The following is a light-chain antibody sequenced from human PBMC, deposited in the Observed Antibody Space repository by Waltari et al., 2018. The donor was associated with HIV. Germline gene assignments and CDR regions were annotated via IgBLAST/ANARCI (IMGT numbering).Light chain of an antibody. J-gene: IGKJ5*01. V-gene: IGKV1-39*01. CDR2: AAS. CDR3: QQSYSIPIT. Sequence: DIQMPQSPSSLSASVGDRVTITRRASQSISTYLNWYLQKPGKAPKLLIYAASSLLSGVLSRFSGSGSETDFTLTISSLQPEECATYYCQQSYSIPITFGQGTRLEIK. CDR1: QSISTY.